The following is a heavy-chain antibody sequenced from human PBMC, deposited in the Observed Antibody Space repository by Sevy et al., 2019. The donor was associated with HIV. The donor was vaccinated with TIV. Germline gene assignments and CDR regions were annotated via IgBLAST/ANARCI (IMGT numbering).Heavy chain of an antibody. D-gene: IGHD1-26*01. V-gene: IGHV3-23*01. CDR2: ISGSGGST. CDR1: GFTFSSYA. J-gene: IGHJ6*03. CDR3: AKNPGVGSYYYMDV. Sequence: GGSLRLSCAASGFTFSSYAMSWVRQAPGKGLEWVSSISGSGGSTYYAVSLKGQFTISRDNSKNTLYLQVNSLRVEDTAVYYCAKNPGVGSYYYMDVWGKGTTVTVSS.